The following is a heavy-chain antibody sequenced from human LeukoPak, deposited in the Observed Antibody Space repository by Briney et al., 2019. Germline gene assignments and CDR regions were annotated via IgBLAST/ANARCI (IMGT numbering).Heavy chain of an antibody. CDR1: GFTFSSYS. Sequence: GGSLRLSCAASGFTFSSYSMNWVRQAPGKGLEWVSSISSSRSYIYYADSVKGRFTISRDNSKNTLYLQMNSLRAEDTAVYYCAREWELDYWGQGTLVTVSS. CDR2: ISSSRSYI. D-gene: IGHD1-26*01. J-gene: IGHJ4*02. V-gene: IGHV3-21*01. CDR3: AREWELDY.